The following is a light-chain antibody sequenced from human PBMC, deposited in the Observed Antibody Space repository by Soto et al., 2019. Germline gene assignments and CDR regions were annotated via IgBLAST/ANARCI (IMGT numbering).Light chain of an antibody. J-gene: IGKJ5*01. CDR3: QQRSNWPIT. Sequence: EIVLTQSPATLSLSPGERATLSCRTSQSVSSYFAWYQQKPGRAPRLLIYDASNRATGIPARFIGSGFGTDFTLTINSLEPEDFAVYYCQQRSNWPITFGQGTRLEIK. V-gene: IGKV3-11*01. CDR1: QSVSSY. CDR2: DAS.